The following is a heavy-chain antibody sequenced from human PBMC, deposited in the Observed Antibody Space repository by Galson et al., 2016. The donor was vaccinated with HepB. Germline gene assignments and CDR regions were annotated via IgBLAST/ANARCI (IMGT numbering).Heavy chain of an antibody. D-gene: IGHD2/OR15-2a*01. CDR1: GFTFSGYG. J-gene: IGHJ4*02. Sequence: SLRLSCAASGFTFSGYGMHWVRKAPGKGLEWVAAVSLDVRRKFYADSVKGRFTISRDNSNNILFLQMSSLRADDTAVYFCAKRREYFPPVGCSVDYWGQGTLVSVSS. CDR3: AKRREYFPPVGCSVDY. V-gene: IGHV3-30*18. CDR2: VSLDVRRK.